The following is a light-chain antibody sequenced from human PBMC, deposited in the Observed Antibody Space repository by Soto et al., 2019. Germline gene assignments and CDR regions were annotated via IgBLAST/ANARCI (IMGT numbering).Light chain of an antibody. CDR3: MQHAYWPHT. J-gene: IGKJ3*01. CDR2: MVS. CDR1: QSLVQSNGITY. Sequence: DVVMTQSPLSLPVTLGQPASISCRSNQSLVQSNGITYLKWFHQRPGLSPRRLFYMVSNRDTGVPDRFRGSGAATDFTPKISRVEAEDIRVHYCMQHAYWPHTFGQGTNVDIK. V-gene: IGKV2-30*02.